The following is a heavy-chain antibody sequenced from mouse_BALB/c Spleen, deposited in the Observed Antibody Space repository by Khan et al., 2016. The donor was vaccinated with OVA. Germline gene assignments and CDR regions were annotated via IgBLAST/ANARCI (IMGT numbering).Heavy chain of an antibody. CDR2: IFPGDGST. V-gene: IGHV1-85*01. J-gene: IGHJ3*01. Sequence: VQLQESGAELVKPGTSVKLSCKASGYTFTSYDINWVRQRPEQGLDWIGWIFPGDGSTTYNEKFKGKATLTTDKSSSTAYMLLSRLTSEDSAVYFRARGGYGAFAYWGQGTLVTVSA. D-gene: IGHD2-14*01. CDR1: GYTFTSYD. CDR3: ARGGYGAFAY.